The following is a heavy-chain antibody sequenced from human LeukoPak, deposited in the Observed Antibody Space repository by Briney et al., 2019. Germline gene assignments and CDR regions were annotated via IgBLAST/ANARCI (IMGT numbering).Heavy chain of an antibody. V-gene: IGHV4-59*12. D-gene: IGHD3-3*01. CDR2: IYYSGST. CDR3: ARGRLRLLGFDY. J-gene: IGHJ4*02. CDR1: GGSISSYY. Sequence: SETLSLTCTVSGGSISSYYWSWIRQPPGKGLEWIGYIYYSGSTNYNPSLKSRVTISVDTSKNQFPLKLSSVTAADTAVYYCARGRLRLLGFDYWGQGTLVTVSS.